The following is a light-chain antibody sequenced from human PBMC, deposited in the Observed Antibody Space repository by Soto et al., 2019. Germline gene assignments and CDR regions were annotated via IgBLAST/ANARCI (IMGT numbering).Light chain of an antibody. CDR1: QSVSSY. J-gene: IGKJ1*01. CDR2: DAS. Sequence: EIVLTQSPATLSLSPGERATLSCRASQSVSSYLAWYQQKPGQAPRLLIYDASNSATGIPARFSGSGSGTDITLTISSLEPEDFAVYYCQQRSNWPTFGQGTKVEIK. CDR3: QQRSNWPT. V-gene: IGKV3-11*01.